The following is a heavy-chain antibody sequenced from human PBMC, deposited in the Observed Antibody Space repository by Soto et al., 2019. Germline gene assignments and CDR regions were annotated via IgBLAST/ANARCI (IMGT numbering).Heavy chain of an antibody. V-gene: IGHV3-48*02. J-gene: IGHJ4*02. Sequence: GALRLSCVASGFTFSTYGMNWVRQAPGKGLEWVSYISSDSGTIYYTDSARGRFTISRDNAKNSLFLQMNSLRDEDTAVYYCARARAPVTPYFDHWGQGTLVTVSS. CDR1: GFTFSTYG. CDR3: ARARAPVTPYFDH. CDR2: ISSDSGTI. D-gene: IGHD2-21*02.